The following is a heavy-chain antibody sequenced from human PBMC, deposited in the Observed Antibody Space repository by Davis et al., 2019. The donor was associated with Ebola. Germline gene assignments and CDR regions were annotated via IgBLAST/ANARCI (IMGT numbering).Heavy chain of an antibody. D-gene: IGHD2-15*01. CDR2: INPSGGST. CDR1: GYTFAAHY. V-gene: IGHV1-46*01. Sequence: AASVKVSCKASGYTFAAHYIHWVRQAPGQGLEWMGIINPSGGSTSYAQKFQGRVTMTRDTSTSTVYMELSSLRSEVTAVYYCARGTCNGGNCYEVEYGGSMDVWGTGTTVTVSS. J-gene: IGHJ6*04. CDR3: ARGTCNGGNCYEVEYGGSMDV.